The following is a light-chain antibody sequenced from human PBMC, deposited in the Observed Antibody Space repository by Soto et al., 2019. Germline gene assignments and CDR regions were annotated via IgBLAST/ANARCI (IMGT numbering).Light chain of an antibody. Sequence: QSALTQPPSASGSPGQSVTISCTGTSSDVGAYTYVSWYQQHPGKAPKLMIYEVNKRPSWVPDRFSGSKSGSTASLTVSGLQAEDEADYYCSSYAGSNNNVVFGGGTKLTVL. CDR3: SSYAGSNNNVV. J-gene: IGLJ2*01. CDR1: SSDVGAYTY. CDR2: EVN. V-gene: IGLV2-8*01.